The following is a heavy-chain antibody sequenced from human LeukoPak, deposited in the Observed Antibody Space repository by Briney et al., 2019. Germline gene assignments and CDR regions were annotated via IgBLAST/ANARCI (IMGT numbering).Heavy chain of an antibody. CDR3: ATLGDSSGYYPLYYFDY. V-gene: IGHV1-24*01. D-gene: IGHD3-22*01. CDR2: FDPEDGET. CDR1: GYTFTGYY. Sequence: GASVKVSCKASGYTFTGYYMHWVRQAPGKGLEWMGSFDPEDGETIYVQKFQGRVTMTEDTSTDTAYMELSSLRSEDTAVYYCATLGDSSGYYPLYYFDYWGQGTLVTVSS. J-gene: IGHJ4*02.